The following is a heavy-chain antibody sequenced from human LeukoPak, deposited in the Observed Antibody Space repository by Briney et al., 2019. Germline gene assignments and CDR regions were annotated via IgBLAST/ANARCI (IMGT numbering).Heavy chain of an antibody. Sequence: PGGSLRLSCAASGFTFSSYGMHWVRQAPGKGLEWVAFIRYDGSNKSYADSVKGRFTISRDKSKNTLYLQMNSLRAEDTAVYYCARGDPHQGAFDIWGQGTMVTVSS. CDR3: ARGDPHQGAFDI. V-gene: IGHV3-30*02. CDR1: GFTFSSYG. CDR2: IRYDGSNK. J-gene: IGHJ3*02.